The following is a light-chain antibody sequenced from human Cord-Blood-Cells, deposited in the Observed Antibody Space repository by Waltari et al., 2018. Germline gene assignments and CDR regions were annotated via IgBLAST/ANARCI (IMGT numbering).Light chain of an antibody. V-gene: IGKV1-39*01. CDR2: SSS. Sequence: DIQMTQSASSLYAPVGDTVNITCRASQSISSYLNWYQQKPGKAPKLLIYSSSSLQSGVPSRFSGSGSGTDFTLTIISLQPEDFATYYCQHSYSTLTWTFGQGTKVEIK. CDR3: QHSYSTLTWT. J-gene: IGKJ1*01. CDR1: QSISSY.